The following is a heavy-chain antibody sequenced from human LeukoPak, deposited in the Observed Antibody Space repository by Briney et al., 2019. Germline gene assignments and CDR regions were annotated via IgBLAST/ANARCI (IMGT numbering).Heavy chain of an antibody. D-gene: IGHD2-2*01. CDR1: GGSISSSSYY. CDR3: ARSLPAAHTFDY. V-gene: IGHV4-39*01. CDR2: IYYSGST. J-gene: IGHJ4*02. Sequence: SETLSLTCTVSGGSISSSSYYWGWIRQPPGKGLEWIGSIYYSGSTYYNPSLKSRVTISVDTSKNQFSLKLSSVTAADTAVYYCARSLPAAHTFDYWGQGTLVTVSS.